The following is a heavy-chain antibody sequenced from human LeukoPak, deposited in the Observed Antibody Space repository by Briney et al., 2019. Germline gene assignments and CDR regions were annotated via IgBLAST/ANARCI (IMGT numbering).Heavy chain of an antibody. J-gene: IGHJ5*02. V-gene: IGHV1-69*05. CDR2: IIPIFCTA. CDR1: GGTFSSYA. Sequence: SVKVSCKASGGTFSSYAISCVRQAPGQGLEWMGGIIPIFCTANYAQKFQGRVTITTHESTSTAYMELSSLRSEDTAVYYCARGGGDYYDSSGYLPRGFDPWGQGTLVTVSS. D-gene: IGHD3-22*01. CDR3: ARGGGDYYDSSGYLPRGFDP.